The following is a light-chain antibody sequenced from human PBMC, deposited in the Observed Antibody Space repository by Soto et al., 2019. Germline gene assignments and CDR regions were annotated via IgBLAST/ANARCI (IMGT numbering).Light chain of an antibody. V-gene: IGKV3-15*01. CDR3: QQYNNWPRET. J-gene: IGKJ1*01. Sequence: EIVFTQSPCTLSLSHGERATLSCRARQGVSNNLAWYQQKPGQAPRLLIYGASTRATGIPARFSGSGSGTEFTLTISSLQSEDFAVYYCQQYNNWPRETFGQGTKVDIK. CDR2: GAS. CDR1: QGVSNN.